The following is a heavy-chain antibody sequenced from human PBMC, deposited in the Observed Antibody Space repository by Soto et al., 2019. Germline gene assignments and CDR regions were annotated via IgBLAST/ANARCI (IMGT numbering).Heavy chain of an antibody. J-gene: IGHJ5*01. D-gene: IGHD6-13*01. CDR1: GGSISSSSYY. Sequence: ETLSLTCTVSGGSISSSSYYWGWVRHSPGMGLAWIGSIYYSGSTYYNPSLKSRITISVDMSKNQFSLKLSSVTAADTAVYYCARLAGSWYSLVESWGHGTLVTVSS. CDR3: ARLAGSWYSLVES. V-gene: IGHV4-39*01. CDR2: IYYSGST.